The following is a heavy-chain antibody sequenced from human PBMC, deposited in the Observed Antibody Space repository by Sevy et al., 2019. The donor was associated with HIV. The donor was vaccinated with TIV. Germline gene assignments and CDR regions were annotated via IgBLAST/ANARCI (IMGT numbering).Heavy chain of an antibody. CDR1: GFTISRYA. Sequence: GGSLRLSCAASGFTISRYAMSWVRQAPGKGLEWVSAISGSGGSTYYADSVKGRFTISRDNSKNTLYLQMNSLRAEDTAVYYCAKGGIVVVPAAIGYYYYGMDVWGQGTTVTVSS. CDR2: ISGSGGST. J-gene: IGHJ6*02. CDR3: AKGGIVVVPAAIGYYYYGMDV. D-gene: IGHD2-2*02. V-gene: IGHV3-23*01.